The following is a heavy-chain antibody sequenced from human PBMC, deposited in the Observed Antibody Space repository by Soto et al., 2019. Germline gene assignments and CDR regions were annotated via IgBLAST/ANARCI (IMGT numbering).Heavy chain of an antibody. CDR1: GGSISSGGYY. D-gene: IGHD6-13*01. Sequence: PSETLSLTCTVSGGSISSGGYYWSWIRQHPGKGLEWIGYIYYSGSTYYNPSLKSRVTISVDTSKNQFSLKLSSVTAADTAVYCCARTRYSSSWILYYFDYCGQGTPVTVSS. V-gene: IGHV4-31*03. CDR3: ARTRYSSSWILYYFDY. CDR2: IYYSGST. J-gene: IGHJ4*02.